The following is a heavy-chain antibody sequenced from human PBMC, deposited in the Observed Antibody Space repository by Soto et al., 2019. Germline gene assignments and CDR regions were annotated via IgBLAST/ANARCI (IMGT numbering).Heavy chain of an antibody. Sequence: EGSLRLSCEASGFSFSSYTINWFRLAPGKGLEWVATIGGSGDGTYYGDSVKGRFTISRDNSKNTVYLQMNSLRAEGTAIYYCASAGEASLIRVPWSYRGKRTLVTVSS. V-gene: IGHV3-23*01. CDR3: ASAGEASLIRVPWSY. CDR2: IGGSGDGT. J-gene: IGHJ4*02. CDR1: GFSFSSYT. D-gene: IGHD2-8*02.